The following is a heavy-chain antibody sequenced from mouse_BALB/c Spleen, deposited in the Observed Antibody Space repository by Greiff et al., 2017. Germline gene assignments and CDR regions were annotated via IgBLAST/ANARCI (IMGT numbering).Heavy chain of an antibody. CDR3: ARQRGY. Sequence: EVQGVESGVGLVKPGGSLKLSCAASGFTFSSYAMSWVRQTPEKRLEWVATISSGGSYTYYPDSVKGRFTISRDNAKNTLYLQMSSLRSEDTAMYYCARQRGYWGQGTLVTVSA. J-gene: IGHJ3*01. CDR1: GFTFSSYA. V-gene: IGHV5-9-3*01. CDR2: ISSGGSYT.